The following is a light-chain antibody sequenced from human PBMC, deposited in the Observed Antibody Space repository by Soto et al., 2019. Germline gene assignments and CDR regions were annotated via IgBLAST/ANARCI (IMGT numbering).Light chain of an antibody. V-gene: IGKV1-5*01. Sequence: DFPMTQSPSTLSASVGDRVTITCRASQSISSWLAWYQQKPGKAPKLLIYDASSLESGVPSRFSGSGSGTEFTLTISSLQPDDFATYYCQQYGTFGQGTKVEIK. CDR3: QQYGT. CDR2: DAS. CDR1: QSISSW. J-gene: IGKJ1*01.